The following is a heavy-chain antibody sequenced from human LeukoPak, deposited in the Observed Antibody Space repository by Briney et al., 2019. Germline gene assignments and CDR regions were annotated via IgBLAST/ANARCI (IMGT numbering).Heavy chain of an antibody. Sequence: PGGSLRLSCAASGFTFDDYAMHWVRQAPGKGLEWVSGISWNSGSIGYADSVKGRFTISRDNAKNSLYLQMNSLRAEDTAVYYCARDAISLGRSDAFDTWGQGTMVTVSS. V-gene: IGHV3-9*01. D-gene: IGHD1-26*01. CDR1: GFTFDDYA. CDR2: ISWNSGSI. CDR3: ARDAISLGRSDAFDT. J-gene: IGHJ3*02.